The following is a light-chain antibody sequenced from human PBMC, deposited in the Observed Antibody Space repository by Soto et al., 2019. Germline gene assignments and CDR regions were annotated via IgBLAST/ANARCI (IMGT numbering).Light chain of an antibody. CDR1: QSLLHRNGYSS. V-gene: IGKV2-28*01. Sequence: DIVMTQSPLSLPVSPGEPASISCRSSQSLLHRNGYSSLDWYLQKPGQSPRLLIYLASTRASGVPDKFSASGSDTVFTLKISRVEAEDVGIYYCMQALQTPYSFGQGTKLEI. CDR3: MQALQTPYS. CDR2: LAS. J-gene: IGKJ2*01.